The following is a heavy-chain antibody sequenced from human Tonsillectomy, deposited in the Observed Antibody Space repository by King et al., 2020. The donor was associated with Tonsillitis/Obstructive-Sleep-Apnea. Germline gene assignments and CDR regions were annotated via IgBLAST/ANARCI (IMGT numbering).Heavy chain of an antibody. J-gene: IGHJ3*02. Sequence: VQLVESGGGLVQPGESLRLSCAASGFNFSNYAMGWVRQAPGKGLEWVSTISGSGGSTYYADSVKGRFTISRDNSKNTLYLQMNSLRAEDTAVYYCAKDTNGGYSSSDFDAFDIWGQGTMVTVSS. D-gene: IGHD6-13*01. CDR2: ISGSGGST. V-gene: IGHV3-23*04. CDR3: AKDTNGGYSSSDFDAFDI. CDR1: GFNFSNYA.